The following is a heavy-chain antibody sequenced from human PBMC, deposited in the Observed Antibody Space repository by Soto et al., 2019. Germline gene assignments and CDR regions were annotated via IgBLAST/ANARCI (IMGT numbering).Heavy chain of an antibody. CDR3: ARDRLRLNYFDY. V-gene: IGHV3-23*01. J-gene: IGHJ4*02. CDR2: ISGSGSSR. D-gene: IGHD5-12*01. CDR1: GFTFSTYA. Sequence: PGGSLRLSCAASGFTFSTYAMSWVRQAPGKGLEWVSAISGSGSSRYHPDSVKGRFTISRDNSKSTLSLQMNSLRGEDTAVYYCARDRLRLNYFDYWGQGALVTVSS.